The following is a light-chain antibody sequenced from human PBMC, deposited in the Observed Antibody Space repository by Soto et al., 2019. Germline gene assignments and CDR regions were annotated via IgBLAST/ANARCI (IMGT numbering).Light chain of an antibody. Sequence: QSALTQPRSVSGSPGQSVTISCTGTSSDVNDYKFVSWYQQHPGKAPKLIIFDVSERPSGVPDRFSASESGNTASLSISGLQAEDEADYYCCSYAATSSDVFGSGTKVTVL. CDR1: SSDVNDYKF. V-gene: IGLV2-11*01. J-gene: IGLJ1*01. CDR3: CSYAATSSDV. CDR2: DVS.